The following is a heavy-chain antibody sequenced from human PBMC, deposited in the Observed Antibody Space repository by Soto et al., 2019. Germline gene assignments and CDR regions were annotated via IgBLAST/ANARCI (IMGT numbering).Heavy chain of an antibody. CDR3: ARYCSGGSCSPDMDV. V-gene: IGHV4-30-2*01. CDR1: GGSISSGGYS. D-gene: IGHD2-15*01. J-gene: IGHJ6*02. Sequence: SETLSLTCAVSGGSISSGGYSWSWIRQPPGKGLEWIGYIYHSGSTYYNPSLKSRVTISVDRSKNQFSLKLSSVTAADTAVYCCARYCSGGSCSPDMDVWGQGTTVTVSS. CDR2: IYHSGST.